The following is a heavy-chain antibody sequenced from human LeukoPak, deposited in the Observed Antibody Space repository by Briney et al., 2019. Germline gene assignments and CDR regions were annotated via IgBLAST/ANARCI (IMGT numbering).Heavy chain of an antibody. CDR1: GFTFSSYW. Sequence: PGGSLRLSCTASGFTFSSYWMSWVRQAPGKGLEWVANIKEDGSEKYYVDSVKGRFTISRDNAKNSLYLQMNSLRAEDTALYHCARVLPSRRGYSSSCELDYWGQGTLVTVSS. V-gene: IGHV3-7*03. CDR3: ARVLPSRRGYSSSCELDY. CDR2: IKEDGSEK. J-gene: IGHJ4*02. D-gene: IGHD6-13*01.